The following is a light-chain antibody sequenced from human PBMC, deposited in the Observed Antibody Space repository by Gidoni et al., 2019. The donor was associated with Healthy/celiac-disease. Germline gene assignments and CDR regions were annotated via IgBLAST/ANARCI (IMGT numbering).Light chain of an antibody. Sequence: DIVMTQSPDSLTVSLGERATINCKSSQSVLYSSNNKNDLAWYQQKPGQPPKLLIYWESTRESGVPDRFSGSGSGTDFTLTISSLQAEDVAVYYCQQYYSIPLTFGGXTKVEIK. CDR1: QSVLYSSNNKND. CDR3: QQYYSIPLT. J-gene: IGKJ4*01. CDR2: WES. V-gene: IGKV4-1*01.